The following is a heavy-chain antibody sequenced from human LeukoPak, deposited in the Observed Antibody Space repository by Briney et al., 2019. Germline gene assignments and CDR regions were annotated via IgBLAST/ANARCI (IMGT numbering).Heavy chain of an antibody. J-gene: IGHJ4*02. CDR2: IRYDGSNK. V-gene: IGHV3-30*02. CDR3: ANASYPWNDSGYFDY. D-gene: IGHD1-1*01. CDR1: GFTFSSYG. Sequence: GGSLRLSCAASGFTFSSYGMHWVRQAPGKGLKRVAFIRYDGSNKYYADSVKGRFTISRDNSKNTLYLQMNSLRAEDTAVYYCANASYPWNDSGYFDYWGQGTLVTVSS.